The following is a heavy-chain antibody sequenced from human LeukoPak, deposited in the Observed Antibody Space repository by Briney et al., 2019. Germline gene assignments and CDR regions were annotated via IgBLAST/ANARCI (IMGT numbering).Heavy chain of an antibody. CDR2: INQDGSEE. D-gene: IGHD5-12*01. V-gene: IGHV3-7*01. J-gene: IGHJ4*02. CDR3: VRDGGVSGYDLLDY. CDR1: GFTFSHYW. Sequence: GGSLRLSCAASGFTFSHYWMTWVRQAPGKGLEWVAQINQDGSEEYYMDSGKARFTISRDNAKNSVFLQMNSLRAEDTAVYYCVRDGGVSGYDLLDYWGQGTLVTVSS.